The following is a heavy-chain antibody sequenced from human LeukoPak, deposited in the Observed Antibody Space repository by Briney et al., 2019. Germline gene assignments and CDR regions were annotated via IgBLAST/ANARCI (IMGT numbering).Heavy chain of an antibody. J-gene: IGHJ6*02. Sequence: GGSLRLSCAASGFTFDDYTMHWVRQAPGKGLEWVSLISWDGGSTYYADSVKGRFTISRDNSKNSLYLQMNSLRTEDTALYYCAKDRQLTPVTIEVTDGMDVWAKGPRSPSP. CDR2: ISWDGGST. D-gene: IGHD4-17*01. CDR3: AKDRQLTPVTIEVTDGMDV. CDR1: GFTFDDYT. V-gene: IGHV3-43*01.